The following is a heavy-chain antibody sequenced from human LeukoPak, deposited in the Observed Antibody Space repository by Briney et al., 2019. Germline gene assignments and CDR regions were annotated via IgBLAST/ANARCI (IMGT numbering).Heavy chain of an antibody. J-gene: IGHJ6*02. Sequence: PGGSLRLSCAASGFTFSSYAMSWVRQAPGKGLEWVSAISGSGGSTYYADSVKGRFTISRDNSKNTLYLQMNSLRAEDTAVYYCATVPIVVVPAAIEAYGMDVWGQGTTVTVSS. CDR3: ATVPIVVVPAAIEAYGMDV. D-gene: IGHD2-2*01. V-gene: IGHV3-23*01. CDR1: GFTFSSYA. CDR2: ISGSGGST.